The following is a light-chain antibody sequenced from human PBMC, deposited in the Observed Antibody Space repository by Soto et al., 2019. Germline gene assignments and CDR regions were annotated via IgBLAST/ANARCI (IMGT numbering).Light chain of an antibody. CDR2: DVS. J-gene: IGKJ5*01. V-gene: IGKV1-5*01. CDR1: QTISSW. CDR3: QQYGSSSEIT. Sequence: DIQMTQSPSTLSGSVGDRVTITCRASQTISSWLAWYQQKPGQAPRLLFYDVSNRATGIPDRFSGSGSGTDFSLSISRLEPEDSAVYYCQQYGSSSEITFGQGTRLEIK.